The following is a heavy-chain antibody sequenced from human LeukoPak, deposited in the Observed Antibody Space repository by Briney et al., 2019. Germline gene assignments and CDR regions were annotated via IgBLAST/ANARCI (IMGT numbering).Heavy chain of an antibody. D-gene: IGHD2-15*01. CDR2: INPNSGGT. V-gene: IGHV1-2*02. Sequence: ASVKVSCKASGYTFTSYGISWVRQAPGQGLEWMGWINPNSGGTNYAQKFQGRVTMTRDTSIGTAYMELNRLRSDDTAVYYCARDYCSGGSCYSVYYWGQGTLVTVSS. CDR1: GYTFTSYG. J-gene: IGHJ4*02. CDR3: ARDYCSGGSCYSVYY.